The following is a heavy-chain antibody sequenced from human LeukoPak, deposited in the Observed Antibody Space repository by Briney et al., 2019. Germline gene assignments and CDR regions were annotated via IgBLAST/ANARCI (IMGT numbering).Heavy chain of an antibody. CDR3: ARNSPNYYGSGSYYNVLAYYFDY. J-gene: IGHJ4*02. CDR2: IYYSGNT. CDR1: GGSISSSSYY. V-gene: IGHV4-39*07. D-gene: IGHD3-10*01. Sequence: PSETLSLTCTVSGGSISSSSYYWGWIRQPPGKGLEWIGSIYYSGNTYYNPSLKSRVTISVDTSKNQFSLKLSSVTAADTAVYYCARNSPNYYGSGSYYNVLAYYFDYWGQGTLVTVSS.